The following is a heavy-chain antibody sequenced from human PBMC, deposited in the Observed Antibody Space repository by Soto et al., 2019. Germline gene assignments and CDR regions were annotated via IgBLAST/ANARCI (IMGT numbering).Heavy chain of an antibody. Sequence: GGSLRLSCAASGITFSIHDLSWVRQAPGKGLEWVSTISDGGDSTSYADSVKGRFTISRDNSRNTLYLQMNSLRAEDTAVYFCARCDGSATYCFFFAYWGQGTPVTVSS. CDR3: ARCDGSATYCFFFAY. CDR1: GITFSIHD. CDR2: ISDGGDST. J-gene: IGHJ4*02. D-gene: IGHD3-10*01. V-gene: IGHV3-23*01.